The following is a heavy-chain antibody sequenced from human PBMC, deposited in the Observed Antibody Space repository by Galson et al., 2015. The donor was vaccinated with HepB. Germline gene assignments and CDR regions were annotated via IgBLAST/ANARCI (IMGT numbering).Heavy chain of an antibody. D-gene: IGHD2-21*02. CDR1: GFTVSSNY. Sequence: SLRLSCAASGFTVSSNYMSWVRQAPGKGLEWVSVIYSGGSTYYADSVKGRFTISRDNSKNTLYLQMNSLRAEDTAVYYCARDLGLLYCGGDCYSDYWGQGTLVTVSS. V-gene: IGHV3-53*01. CDR2: IYSGGST. J-gene: IGHJ4*02. CDR3: ARDLGLLYCGGDCYSDY.